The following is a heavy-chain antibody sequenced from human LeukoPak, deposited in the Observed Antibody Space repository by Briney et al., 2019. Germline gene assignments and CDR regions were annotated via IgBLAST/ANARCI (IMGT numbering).Heavy chain of an antibody. CDR2: IIPIFGTA. J-gene: IGHJ6*03. CDR1: GGTFSSYA. CDR3: ASYYGDYTLGYYYYYMDV. D-gene: IGHD4-17*01. Sequence: SVKVSCKASGGTFSSYAISWVRQAPGQGLEWMGGIIPIFGTANYAQKFQGRVTITADESTSTAYMELSSLRSEDTAVYYCASYYGDYTLGYYYYYMDVWGKGTTVTVSS. V-gene: IGHV1-69*13.